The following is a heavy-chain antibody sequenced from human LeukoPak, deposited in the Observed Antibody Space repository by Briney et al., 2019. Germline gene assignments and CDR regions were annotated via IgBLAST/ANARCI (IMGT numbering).Heavy chain of an antibody. CDR1: GYSFSNYW. CDR2: VYPRDSDT. J-gene: IGHJ4*02. CDR3: ARPGERSRRDWNLDQ. D-gene: IGHD1-1*01. Sequence: PGEPLKISCKASGYSFSNYWIGWVRQVPGKGLEWMGIVYPRDSDTRYSPSFQGQVTISADKPISTAYLQWSSLKASDTAVYYCARPGERSRRDWNLDQWGQGTLVTVSS. V-gene: IGHV5-51*01.